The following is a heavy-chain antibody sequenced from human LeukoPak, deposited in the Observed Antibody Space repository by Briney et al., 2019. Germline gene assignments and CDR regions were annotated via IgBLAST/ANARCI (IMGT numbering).Heavy chain of an antibody. V-gene: IGHV1-8*01. J-gene: IGHJ4*02. Sequence: ASVKVSCKASGYTFTSYDINWARQATGQGLEWMGWMNPNSGNTGYAQKFQGRVTMTRNTSISTAYMELSSLRSEDTAVYYCARVTPYCGGDCSYHFDYWGQGTLVTVSS. D-gene: IGHD2-21*02. CDR1: GYTFTSYD. CDR3: ARVTPYCGGDCSYHFDY. CDR2: MNPNSGNT.